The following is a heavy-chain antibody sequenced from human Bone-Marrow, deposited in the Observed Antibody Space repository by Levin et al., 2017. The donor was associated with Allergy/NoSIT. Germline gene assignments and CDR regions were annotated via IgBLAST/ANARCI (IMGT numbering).Heavy chain of an antibody. CDR2: IIALFNTA. D-gene: IGHD3-10*01. CDR1: GSTLGGYA. CDR3: ARGEGSDI. V-gene: IGHV1-69*05. J-gene: IGHJ1*01. Sequence: SVKVSCKTSGSTLGGYAVNWVRQAPGQGLEWLGGIIALFNTANYTQKFQDRVTVTMDDSSTTVYMELRSLTSDDTAIYYCARGEGSDIWGQGTLVTVSS.